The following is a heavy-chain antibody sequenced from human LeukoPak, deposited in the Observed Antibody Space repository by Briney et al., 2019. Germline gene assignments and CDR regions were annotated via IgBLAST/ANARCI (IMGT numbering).Heavy chain of an antibody. Sequence: PSETLSLTCAVYGGSFSGYYWSWIRQPPGKGLEWIGEINHSGSTNYNPSLKSRVTISVDTSKNQFSLKLSSVTAADTAVYYCARASFTAPPAPVLRWFDPWGQGTLVTVSS. CDR1: GGSFSGYY. J-gene: IGHJ5*02. CDR3: ARASFTAPPAPVLRWFDP. V-gene: IGHV4-34*01. CDR2: INHSGST. D-gene: IGHD6-6*01.